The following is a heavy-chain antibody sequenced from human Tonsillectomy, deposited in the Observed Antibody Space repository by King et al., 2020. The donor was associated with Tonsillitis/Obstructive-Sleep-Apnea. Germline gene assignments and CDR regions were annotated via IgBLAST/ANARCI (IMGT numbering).Heavy chain of an antibody. D-gene: IGHD1-7*01. J-gene: IGHJ5*02. CDR1: GGSISSYY. Sequence: QLQESGPGLVKPSETLSLTCTVSGGSISSYYWGWIRQPLGKGLEWIGYIYYSGSTNYNPSLKSRVTISVDTSKNQFSLKLSSVTAADTAVYYCARDLGFTGTNNWFDPWGQGTLVTVSS. CDR3: ARDLGFTGTNNWFDP. V-gene: IGHV4-59*01. CDR2: IYYSGST.